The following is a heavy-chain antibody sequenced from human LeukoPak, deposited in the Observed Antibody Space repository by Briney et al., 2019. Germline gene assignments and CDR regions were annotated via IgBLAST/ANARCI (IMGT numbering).Heavy chain of an antibody. V-gene: IGHV1-69*06. CDR1: GGTFSSYA. J-gene: IGHJ4*02. CDR3: AGLDSSGYYAGSFDY. CDR2: IIPIFGTA. D-gene: IGHD3-22*01. Sequence: GASVKVSCKASGGTFSSYAISWVRQAPGQGLEWMGGIIPIFGTANYAQKFQGRVTITADKSTSTAYMELSSLRSEDTAVYYCAGLDSSGYYAGSFDYWSQGTLVTVSS.